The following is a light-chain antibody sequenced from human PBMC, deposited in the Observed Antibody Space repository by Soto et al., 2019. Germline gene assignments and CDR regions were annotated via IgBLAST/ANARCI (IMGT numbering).Light chain of an antibody. CDR3: CSYAGSFVV. CDR1: SSDVGSYNL. J-gene: IGLJ2*01. CDR2: EVS. V-gene: IGLV2-23*02. Sequence: SALTQPASVSGSPGQSITISCTGTSSDVGSYNLVSWYQQHPGKAPKLMIYEVSKRPSGVSNRFSGSKSGNTASLTISGLQAEDEADYYCCSYAGSFVVFGGGTKVTVL.